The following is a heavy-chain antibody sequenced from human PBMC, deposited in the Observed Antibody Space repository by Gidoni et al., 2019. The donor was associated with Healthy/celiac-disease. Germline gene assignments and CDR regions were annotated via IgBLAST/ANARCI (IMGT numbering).Heavy chain of an antibody. V-gene: IGHV5-51*01. J-gene: IGHJ3*02. D-gene: IGHD3-10*01. Sequence: EVQLVQSGAEVKTPGEALKISCKGSGYSFTSSCIGGGRKMPGKGLEWMGIIYPGDSDTRYSPSFQGQVTISADKSISTAYLQWSSLKASDTAMYYCARGAYYYGSGSPPGIYDAFDIWGQGTMVTVSS. CDR3: ARGAYYYGSGSPPGIYDAFDI. CDR2: IYPGDSDT. CDR1: GYSFTSSC.